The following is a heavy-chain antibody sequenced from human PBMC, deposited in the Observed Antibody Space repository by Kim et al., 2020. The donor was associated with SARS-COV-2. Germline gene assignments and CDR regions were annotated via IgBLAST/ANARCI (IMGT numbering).Heavy chain of an antibody. V-gene: IGHV4-34*01. CDR1: GGSFSGYY. D-gene: IGHD3-3*01. Sequence: SETLSLTCAVYGGSFSGYYWSWIRQPPGKGLEWIGEINHSGSTNYNPSLKSRVTISVDTSKNQFSLKLSSVTAADTAVYYCASHRTYYAGHEYYYYGMDVWGQGTTVTVSS. J-gene: IGHJ6*02. CDR3: ASHRTYYAGHEYYYYGMDV. CDR2: INHSGST.